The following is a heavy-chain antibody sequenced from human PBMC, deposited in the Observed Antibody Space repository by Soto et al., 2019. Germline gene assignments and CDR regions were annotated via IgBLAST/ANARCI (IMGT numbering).Heavy chain of an antibody. V-gene: IGHV4-31*03. CDR2: IYYSGST. J-gene: IGHJ4*02. D-gene: IGHD3-10*01. Sequence: SETLSLTCTVSGGSISSGGYYWSWIRQHPGKGLEWIGYIYYSGSTYYNPSPKSRVTISVDTYKNQFSLQLSSVTAADTAVYYWARDWYGHAIDSCGQGTMVTVS. CDR3: ARDWYGHAIDS. CDR1: GGSISSGGYY.